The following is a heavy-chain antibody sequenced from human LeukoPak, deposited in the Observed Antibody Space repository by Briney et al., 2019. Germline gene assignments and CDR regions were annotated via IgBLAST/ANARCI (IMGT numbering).Heavy chain of an antibody. Sequence: GGSLRLSCAASGFTFSSYTMHWVRQAPGKGLEWVAVISYDGNIKYYADSVKGRFTISRDNSKNTLYLQMNSLRAEDTAVYYCARDRGSSGYYFGYWGQGTLVTVSS. J-gene: IGHJ4*02. D-gene: IGHD3-22*01. V-gene: IGHV3-30-3*01. CDR2: ISYDGNIK. CDR3: ARDRGSSGYYFGY. CDR1: GFTFSSYT.